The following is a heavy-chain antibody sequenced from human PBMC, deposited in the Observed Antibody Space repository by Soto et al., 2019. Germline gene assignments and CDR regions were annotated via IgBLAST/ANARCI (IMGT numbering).Heavy chain of an antibody. D-gene: IGHD2-15*01. CDR2: IDSDGSTT. V-gene: IGHV3-74*01. CDR1: GFTFSRYW. J-gene: IGHJ6*02. CDR3: ARVQGFCSGGSCYGSYYYYYYGMDV. Sequence: PGGSLRLSCAASGFTFSRYWMHWVRQAPGKGLVWVSRIDSDGSTTRYADSAKGRFTISRDNAKNTLYLQMNSLRAEDTAVYYCARVQGFCSGGSCYGSYYYYYYGMDVWGQGTTVTVSS.